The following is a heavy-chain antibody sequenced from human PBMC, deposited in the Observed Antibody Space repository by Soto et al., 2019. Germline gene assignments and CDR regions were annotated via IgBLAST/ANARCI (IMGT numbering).Heavy chain of an antibody. V-gene: IGHV3-30*18. Sequence: QVQLVESGGGVVQPGRSLRLSCAASGFTFSSYGMHWVRQAPSKGLEWVAVISYDGSNKYYADSVKGRFTISRDNSKNTLYLQMNSLRAEDTAVYYCAKALSYDYALDYWGQGTLVTVSS. D-gene: IGHD4-17*01. CDR3: AKALSYDYALDY. CDR2: ISYDGSNK. CDR1: GFTFSSYG. J-gene: IGHJ4*02.